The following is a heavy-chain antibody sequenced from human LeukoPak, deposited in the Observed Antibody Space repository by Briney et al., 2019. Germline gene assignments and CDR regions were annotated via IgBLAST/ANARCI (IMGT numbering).Heavy chain of an antibody. Sequence: GGSLRLSCAVSGFTFSNTWMNWVRQAPGKGLEWVGRIKRIIDGGTTDYAAPVKGRFTVSRDDSINTLYLQMSSLKTEDTAVYYCAAQGGSGDLCYWGQGTLVTVSS. CDR3: AAQGGSGDLCY. CDR1: GFTFSNTW. J-gene: IGHJ4*02. D-gene: IGHD4-17*01. CDR2: IKRIIDGGTT. V-gene: IGHV3-15*01.